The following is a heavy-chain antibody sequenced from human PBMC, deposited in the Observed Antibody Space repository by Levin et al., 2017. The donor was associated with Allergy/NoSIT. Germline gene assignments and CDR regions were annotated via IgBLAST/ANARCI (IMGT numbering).Heavy chain of an antibody. CDR2: IKSKTDGGTT. V-gene: IGHV3-15*07. Sequence: LSLTCAASGFSFSNAWMNWVRQAPGKGLEWVGRIKSKTDGGTTDYAAPVKGRFTISRDDSKNTLYLQMNSLKTEDTAVYYCTTHTAMDPNYYNYGMDVWGQGTTVTVSS. CDR3: TTHTAMDPNYYNYGMDV. J-gene: IGHJ6*02. D-gene: IGHD5-18*01. CDR1: GFSFSNAW.